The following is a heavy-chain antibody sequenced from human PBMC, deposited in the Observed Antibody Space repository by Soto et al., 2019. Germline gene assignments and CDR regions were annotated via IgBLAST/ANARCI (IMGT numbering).Heavy chain of an antibody. J-gene: IGHJ4*02. CDR1: GFTFSSYG. Sequence: GGSLRLACAASGFTFSSYGMHWVRQAPGKGLEWVAVISYDGSNKYYADSVKGRFTISRDNSKNTLYLQMNSLRAEDTAVYYCAKDLRFIVVVTAIPPDFDYWGQGT. D-gene: IGHD2-21*02. CDR2: ISYDGSNK. V-gene: IGHV3-30*18. CDR3: AKDLRFIVVVTAIPPDFDY.